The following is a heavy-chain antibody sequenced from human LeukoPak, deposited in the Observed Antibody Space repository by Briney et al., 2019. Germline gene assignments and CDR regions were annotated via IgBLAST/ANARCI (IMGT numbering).Heavy chain of an antibody. CDR1: GFTLNNYW. J-gene: IGHJ4*02. D-gene: IGHD1-26*01. CDR2: INVDGSSI. CDR3: TRIKWDLTYFDY. Sequence: GGSLRLSCAASGFTLNNYWMHWVRQAPGKGLVWVSRINVDGSSISYADSVKGRFTISRDNARNTLYPQMNSLRAEDTAVYYCTRIKWDLTYFDYWGQGTLVTASS. V-gene: IGHV3-74*01.